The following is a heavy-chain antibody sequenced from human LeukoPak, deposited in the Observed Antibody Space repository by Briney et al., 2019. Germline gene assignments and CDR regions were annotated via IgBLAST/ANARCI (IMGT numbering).Heavy chain of an antibody. CDR1: GGTFSSYT. V-gene: IGHV1-69*02. D-gene: IGHD3-22*01. J-gene: IGHJ4*02. CDR2: IIPILGIA. CDR3: ARVPYYYDSSGYPPL. Sequence: ASVKVSCKASGGTFSSYTISWVRQAPGQGLEWMGRIIPILGIANYALKFQGRVTITADKSTSTAYMELSSLRSEDTAVYYCARVPYYYDSSGYPPLWGQGTLVTVSS.